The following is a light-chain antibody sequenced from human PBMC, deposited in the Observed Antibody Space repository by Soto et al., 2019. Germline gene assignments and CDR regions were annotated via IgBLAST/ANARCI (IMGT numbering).Light chain of an antibody. CDR3: GTWDSSLSAVV. J-gene: IGLJ2*01. V-gene: IGLV1-51*01. CDR2: DSN. Sequence: QSVLTQPPSVSAAPGQKVSIYCSGSSSNIGNNYVSWYQQLPGTAPKLLIYDSNQRPPGIPDRFSGSKSGTSATLGITGLQTGDEADYYCGTWDSSLSAVVFGGGTKLTVL. CDR1: SSNIGNNY.